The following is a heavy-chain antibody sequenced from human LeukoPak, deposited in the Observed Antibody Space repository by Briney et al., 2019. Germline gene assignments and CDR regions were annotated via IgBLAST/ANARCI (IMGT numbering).Heavy chain of an antibody. V-gene: IGHV3-23*01. CDR2: IMIGGDGK. D-gene: IGHD2-2*01. CDR1: GFTFNDYA. Sequence: GGSLRLSCAGSGFTFNDYAMSWVRRAPRKGLEWVSTIMIGGDGKHYADSVKGRFTISRDRSESTLYLQMNGLRADDTAVYYCVRAAPRDCSPASCSLFDTWGQGTLVTVSS. J-gene: IGHJ4*02. CDR3: VRAAPRDCSPASCSLFDT.